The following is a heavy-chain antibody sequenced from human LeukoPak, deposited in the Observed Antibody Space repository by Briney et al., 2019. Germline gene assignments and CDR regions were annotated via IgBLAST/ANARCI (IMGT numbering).Heavy chain of an antibody. CDR2: IYYSGST. CDR1: GGSISCSY. D-gene: IGHD6-13*01. J-gene: IGHJ3*02. CDR3: ARRGDSSSWFPFDI. Sequence: PSETLSITCTVPGGSISCSYWSWIRQPPGKGLEWIGYIYYSGSTNYNPSLKSRVTISVDTSKNQFSLKLSSVTAADTAVYYCARRGDSSSWFPFDIWGQGTMVTVSS. V-gene: IGHV4-59*08.